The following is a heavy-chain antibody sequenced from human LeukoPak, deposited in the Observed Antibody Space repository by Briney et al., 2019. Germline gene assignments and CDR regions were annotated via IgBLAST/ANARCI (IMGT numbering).Heavy chain of an antibody. CDR3: TRESGAFSPFGF. Sequence: SETLSLTCAVSGGSISSSNWWSWVRQPPGKGLEWIGEVHLSGATNYNPSLESRVSMSIDTSKNQMSLKLTSVTAADTAIYFCTRESGAFSPFGFWGQGTLVTVSS. CDR1: GGSISSSNW. V-gene: IGHV4-4*02. J-gene: IGHJ4*02. D-gene: IGHD1-26*01. CDR2: VHLSGAT.